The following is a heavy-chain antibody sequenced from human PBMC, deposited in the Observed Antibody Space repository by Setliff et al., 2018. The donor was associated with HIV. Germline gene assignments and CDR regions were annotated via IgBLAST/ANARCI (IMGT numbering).Heavy chain of an antibody. CDR3: ARLGDDNSGYYQF. V-gene: IGHV5-51*01. J-gene: IGHJ4*02. CDR2: IFPDDSDT. D-gene: IGHD3-22*01. CDR1: GYSFSDYW. Sequence: GESLKISCKASGYSFSDYWIGWVRQMPGKGLEWMGIIFPDDSDTRYSPSFPGHVTISADKSISTAYLQWSSLKASDTAIYYCARLGDDNSGYYQFWGQGTLVTVSS.